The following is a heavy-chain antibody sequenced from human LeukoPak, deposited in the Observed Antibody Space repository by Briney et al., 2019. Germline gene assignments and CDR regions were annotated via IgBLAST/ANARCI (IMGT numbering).Heavy chain of an antibody. CDR3: ARGIVVVPAATDDNWFDP. V-gene: IGHV4-34*01. CDR1: GGSSSGYY. J-gene: IGHJ5*02. D-gene: IGHD2-2*01. CDR2: INHSGST. Sequence: PSETLSLTCAVYGGSSSGYYWSWIRQPPGKGLEWIGEINHSGSTNHNPSLKSRVTISVDTSKNQFSLKLSSVTAADTAVYYCARGIVVVPAATDDNWFDPWGQGTLVTVSS.